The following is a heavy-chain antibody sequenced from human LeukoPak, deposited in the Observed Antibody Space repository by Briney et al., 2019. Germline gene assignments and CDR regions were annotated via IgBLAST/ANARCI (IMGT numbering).Heavy chain of an antibody. Sequence: GGSLRLSCAASGFTFNTYGMSWVRHSPGKGLEWVSAISGSATGYMTNYADSVKGRFTISRDNAKNSLYLQMNSLRAEDTAVYYCAKFTRSSGDCLWGQGILVTVSS. J-gene: IGHJ4*02. V-gene: IGHV3-23*01. CDR2: ISGSATGYMT. CDR3: AKFTRSSGDCL. D-gene: IGHD2-21*01. CDR1: GFTFNTYG.